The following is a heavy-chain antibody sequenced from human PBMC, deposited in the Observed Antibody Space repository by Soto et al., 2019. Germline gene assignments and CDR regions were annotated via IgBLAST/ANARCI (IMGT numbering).Heavy chain of an antibody. J-gene: IGHJ4*02. Sequence: PGGSLRLSCAASGFTFSSYGMHWVRQAPGKGLEWVAVISYDGSNKYYADSVKGRFTISRDNSKNTLYLQMNSLRAEDTAVYYCAKVLAAAQPYFDYWGQGTLVTVSS. CDR1: GFTFSSYG. CDR3: AKVLAAAQPYFDY. V-gene: IGHV3-30*18. D-gene: IGHD6-13*01. CDR2: ISYDGSNK.